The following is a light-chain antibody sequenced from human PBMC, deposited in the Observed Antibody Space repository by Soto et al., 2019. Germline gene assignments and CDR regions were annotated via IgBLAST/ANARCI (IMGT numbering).Light chain of an antibody. J-gene: IGKJ4*01. CDR3: QQTDTFPLA. V-gene: IGKV1D-12*01. CDR1: QDIGSW. CDR2: GAT. Sequence: IQMTQSPSSVSASVGDRVTISCRASQDIGSWLAWYQQKPGKAPRLLIFGATTLQTGVPSRFRGGGSGTDFTLTITSLQAEDFASYYCQQTDTFPLAFGGGTNVDI.